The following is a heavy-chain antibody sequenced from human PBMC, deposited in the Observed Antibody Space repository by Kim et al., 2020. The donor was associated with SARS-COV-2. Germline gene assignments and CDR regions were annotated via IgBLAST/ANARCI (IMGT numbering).Heavy chain of an antibody. CDR2: LYCNDDK. V-gene: IGHV2-5*01. Sequence: SGPTLVKPTQTLTLTCTFSGLSLSTSGVGVGWIRQPPGKALEWLALLYCNDDKRYRPSLKSRLTITKATAKNHVLLTMTNMDPVETATYYCAQQLVVVPAAQLGGGNWFDPWGQGTLVTVSS. CDR1: GLSLSTSGVG. D-gene: IGHD2-2*01. CDR3: AQQLVVVPAAQLGGGNWFDP. J-gene: IGHJ5*02.